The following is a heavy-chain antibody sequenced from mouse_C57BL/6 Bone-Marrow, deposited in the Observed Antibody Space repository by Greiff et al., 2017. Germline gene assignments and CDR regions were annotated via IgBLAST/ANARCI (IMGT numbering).Heavy chain of an antibody. V-gene: IGHV1-61*01. CDR2: IYPSDSET. CDR1: GYTFTSYW. CDR3: ARSRYWYFDV. Sequence: QVQLQQPGAELVRPGSSVKLSCKASGYTFTSYWLDWVKQRPGQGLEWIGNIYPSDSETHYNQKFKDKATLTVDKSSSTAYMQLSSLTSEDSAVYYCARSRYWYFDVWGTGTTVTVSS. J-gene: IGHJ1*03.